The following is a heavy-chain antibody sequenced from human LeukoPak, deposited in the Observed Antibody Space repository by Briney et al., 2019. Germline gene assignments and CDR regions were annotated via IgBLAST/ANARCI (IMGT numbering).Heavy chain of an antibody. Sequence: PGGSLRLSCAASGFIFTDYWMNWIRQAPGKGLEWVAMIKYDGIDKKYLDSVKGRFTISRDNAKNSLYLEMNSLRAEDTAMYYCASRRGYSYGYGYWGQGTLVTVSS. CDR3: ASRRGYSYGYGY. CDR1: GFIFTDYW. J-gene: IGHJ4*02. V-gene: IGHV3-7*01. D-gene: IGHD5-18*01. CDR2: IKYDGIDK.